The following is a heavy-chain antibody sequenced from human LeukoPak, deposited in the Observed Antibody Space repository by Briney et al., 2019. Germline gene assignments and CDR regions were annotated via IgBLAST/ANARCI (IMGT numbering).Heavy chain of an antibody. CDR1: GFTFSSNS. V-gene: IGHV3-21*01. Sequence: AGSLRLSCAASGFTFSSNSMNWVRQAPGQGLKWVSSISSSSSYIYYADSVKGRFTISRDNAKNSLYLQMNSLRAEDTAVYYCARDPSLSSSWHKYFDYWGQGSLVTVSS. J-gene: IGHJ4*02. CDR3: ARDPSLSSSWHKYFDY. CDR2: ISSSSSYI. D-gene: IGHD6-13*01.